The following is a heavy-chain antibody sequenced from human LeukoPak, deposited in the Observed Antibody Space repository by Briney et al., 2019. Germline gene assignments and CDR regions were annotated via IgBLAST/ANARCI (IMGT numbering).Heavy chain of an antibody. V-gene: IGHV3-48*03. CDR3: ALRGSGSLGYFDY. CDR1: GFTFSSYE. J-gene: IGHJ4*02. D-gene: IGHD3-10*01. CDR2: ISSSGSTI. Sequence: PGGSLRLSCAASGFTFSSYEMNWFRLAPGKGLEWVSYISSSGSTIYYADSVKGRFTISRDNAKNSLYLQMNSLRAEDTAVYYCALRGSGSLGYFDYWGQGTLVTVSS.